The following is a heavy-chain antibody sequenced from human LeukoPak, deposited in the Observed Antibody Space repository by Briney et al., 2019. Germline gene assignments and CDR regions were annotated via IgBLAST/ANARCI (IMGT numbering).Heavy chain of an antibody. CDR3: ARARWQLVPYFDS. CDR2: INPNSGGT. CDR1: GYTFTDYY. Sequence: WASVKVSCKASGYTFTDYYMHWVRQAPGQGLEWMGWINPNSGGTNFAQKFQGRVAMTRDTSISTAYMELGSLISDDTAVYYCARARWQLVPYFDSWGQGTLVTVSS. D-gene: IGHD6-6*01. J-gene: IGHJ4*02. V-gene: IGHV1-2*02.